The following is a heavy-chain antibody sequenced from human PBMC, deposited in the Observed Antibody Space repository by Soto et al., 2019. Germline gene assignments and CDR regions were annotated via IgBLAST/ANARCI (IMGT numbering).Heavy chain of an antibody. Sequence: SETLSLTCTVSGDFISSYYWSWIRQPPGKGLEWIGYISYSGSTNYNPSLKSRVTISVDTSKSQFSLKLRSVTAADTAVYYCARHDYYDIIWFDPWGQGTPVTVSS. CDR1: GDFISSYY. J-gene: IGHJ5*02. CDR2: ISYSGST. D-gene: IGHD3-22*01. V-gene: IGHV4-59*08. CDR3: ARHDYYDIIWFDP.